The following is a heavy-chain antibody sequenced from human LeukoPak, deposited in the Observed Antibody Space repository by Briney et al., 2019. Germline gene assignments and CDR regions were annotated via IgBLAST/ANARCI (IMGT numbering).Heavy chain of an antibody. Sequence: GGSLRLSCAAAGFTFTNAWMYWVRQAPGKGLEWVGRFKSTTDGGTTDYAAPVKGRFTISRDDSKNTLYLQMNSLKTEDTAVYYCTTQGSGYYYFGCWGQGTLVTVSS. D-gene: IGHD3-22*01. V-gene: IGHV3-15*01. J-gene: IGHJ4*02. CDR2: FKSTTDGGTT. CDR3: TTQGSGYYYFGC. CDR1: GFTFTNAW.